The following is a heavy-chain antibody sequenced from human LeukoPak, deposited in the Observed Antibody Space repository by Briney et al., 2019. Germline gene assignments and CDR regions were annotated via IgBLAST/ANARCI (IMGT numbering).Heavy chain of an antibody. CDR2: ISGNGGST. CDR3: AKDRWAARVIIDAFDI. CDR1: GFTFSSCG. D-gene: IGHD3-10*01. V-gene: IGHV3-23*01. Sequence: GGSLRLSCAASGFTFSSCGMHWVRQAPGKGLEWVSSISGNGGSTYYAVSVQGRFTISRDNSKNTLYLQMNSLKVEDTAVYYCAKDRWAARVIIDAFDIWGQGTMVTVSS. J-gene: IGHJ3*02.